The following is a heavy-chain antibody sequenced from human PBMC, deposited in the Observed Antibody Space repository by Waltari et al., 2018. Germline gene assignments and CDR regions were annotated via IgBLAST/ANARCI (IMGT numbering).Heavy chain of an antibody. CDR2: IIAILGIA. Sequence: QVQLVQSGAEAKKPGSSVKVSCKASGGTFSSYAISWVRQAPGKGLEWMGGIIAILGIANYAQKFQGRVTITADESTSTAYMELSSLRSEDTAVYYCARTYYYDSSGPRVIGYFDYWGQGTLVTVSS. J-gene: IGHJ4*02. D-gene: IGHD3-22*01. V-gene: IGHV1-69*04. CDR1: GGTFSSYA. CDR3: ARTYYYDSSGPRVIGYFDY.